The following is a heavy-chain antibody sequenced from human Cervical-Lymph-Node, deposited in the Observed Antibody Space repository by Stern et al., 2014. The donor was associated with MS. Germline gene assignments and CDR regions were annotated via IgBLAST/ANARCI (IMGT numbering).Heavy chain of an antibody. J-gene: IGHJ4*02. Sequence: QVQLGQSGAAVKKTGSSGKDSCQTSGDTLTRHAINWVRQAPGQGLEWRGGIILIFVTTNHAQKFRYRVTITADASTNTVYMELNSLISEDTAVYFCARAGGSTVGYYFDYWGQGTLVTVSS. V-gene: IGHV1-69*01. CDR1: GDTLTRHA. CDR2: IILIFVTT. CDR3: ARAGGSTVGYYFDY. D-gene: IGHD1-26*01.